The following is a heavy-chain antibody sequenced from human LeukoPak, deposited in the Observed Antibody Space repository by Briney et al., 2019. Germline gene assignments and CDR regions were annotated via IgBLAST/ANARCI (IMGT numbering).Heavy chain of an antibody. D-gene: IGHD2-2*01. CDR1: GYTFTGYY. CDR3: GRFLSYLQFVVVPAAIDYFDY. J-gene: IGHJ4*02. Sequence: ASVKVSCNASGYTFTGYYMHWVQQAPGQGLERMGWINPNNGGTNYEQKFQGRVTMTRDTSISTAYMELSRLRSDDTAVYYCGRFLSYLQFVVVPAAIDYFDYWGQGTLVTVSS. V-gene: IGHV1-2*02. CDR2: INPNNGGT.